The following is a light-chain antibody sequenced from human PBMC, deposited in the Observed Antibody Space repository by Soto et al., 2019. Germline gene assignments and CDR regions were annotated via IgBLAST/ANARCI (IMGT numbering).Light chain of an antibody. V-gene: IGKV3-20*01. CDR1: QSVNTF. CDR2: DAS. J-gene: IGKJ1*01. CDR3: QQYGSSPIT. Sequence: EIVLTQSPATLSLSPGERATLSCRASQSVNTFLAWYQHKPGQAPRLLIYDASSRATGIPDRFSGSGSGTDFTLTISRLEPEDFAVYYCQQYGSSPITFGQGTKVDI.